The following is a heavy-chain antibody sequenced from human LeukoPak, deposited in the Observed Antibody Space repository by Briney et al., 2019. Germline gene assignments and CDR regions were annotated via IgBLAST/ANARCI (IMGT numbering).Heavy chain of an antibody. CDR1: GFTFSNAW. V-gene: IGHV3-23*01. D-gene: IGHD3-22*01. CDR2: ISGSGGST. CDR3: AKDHVGSGFGVPHDY. J-gene: IGHJ4*02. Sequence: SGGSLRLSCAASGFTFSNAWMSWVRQAPGKGLEWVSAISGSGGSTYYADSVKGRFTISRDNSKNTLYLQMNSLRAEDTAVYYCAKDHVGSGFGVPHDYWGQGTLVTVSS.